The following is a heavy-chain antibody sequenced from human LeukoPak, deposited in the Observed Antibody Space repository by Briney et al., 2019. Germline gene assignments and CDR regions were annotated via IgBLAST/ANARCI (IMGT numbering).Heavy chain of an antibody. D-gene: IGHD2-2*01. V-gene: IGHV4-39*01. CDR2: IYYSGST. CDR1: GGSISSSSYY. Sequence: SETLSLTCTVSGGSISSSSYYWGWIRQPPGKGLEWVGSIYYSGSTYYNPSLKSRVTISVDTSKNQFSLKLSSVTAADTAVYYCARQMEVPAAGMLWDFDYWGQGTLVTVSS. CDR3: ARQMEVPAAGMLWDFDY. J-gene: IGHJ4*02.